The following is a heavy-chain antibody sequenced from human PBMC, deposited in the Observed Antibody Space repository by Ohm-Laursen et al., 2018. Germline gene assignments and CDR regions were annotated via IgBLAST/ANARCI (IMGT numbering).Heavy chain of an antibody. CDR2: IRFGSGST. J-gene: IGHJ6*02. Sequence: GASVKVSCKASGYTFTSYYIHWVRQAPGQGLEWIGIIRFGSGSTTYTQKIQDRVTMTRDTSTSTVYMEVSSLRAEDTAVYYCARDRTLGATNYYYGMDVWGQGTTVTVSS. V-gene: IGHV1-46*01. D-gene: IGHD1-26*01. CDR1: GYTFTSYY. CDR3: ARDRTLGATNYYYGMDV.